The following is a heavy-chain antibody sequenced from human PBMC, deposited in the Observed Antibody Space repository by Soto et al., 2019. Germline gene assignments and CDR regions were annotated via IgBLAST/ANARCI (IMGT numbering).Heavy chain of an antibody. CDR3: AKDREDYYGSGSSCGMDV. J-gene: IGHJ6*02. V-gene: IGHV3-30*18. Sequence: QVQLVESGGGVVQPGRSLRLSCAASGFTFSSYGMHWVRQAPGKGLEWVAVISYDGSNKYYADSVKGRFTISRDNSKNTLYLQMNSLRAEDTAVYYCAKDREDYYGSGSSCGMDVWGQGTTVTVSS. D-gene: IGHD3-10*01. CDR2: ISYDGSNK. CDR1: GFTFSSYG.